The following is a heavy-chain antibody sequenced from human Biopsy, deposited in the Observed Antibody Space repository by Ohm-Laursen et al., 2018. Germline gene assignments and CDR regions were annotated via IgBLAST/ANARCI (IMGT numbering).Heavy chain of an antibody. CDR2: INHSGHT. D-gene: IGHD2-8*02. J-gene: IGHJ6*02. CDR1: GGSFSGYY. CDR3: ARDRIAYCTATSCDNFGLDV. V-gene: IGHV4-34*01. Sequence: QTLSLTCAVYGGSFSGYYWSWIRQPPGKGLEWIGEINHSGHTNYNPSLKSRLTMSVDTSKNQFSLKLTSVTAADTAVYYCARDRIAYCTATSCDNFGLDVWGQGTTVTVSS.